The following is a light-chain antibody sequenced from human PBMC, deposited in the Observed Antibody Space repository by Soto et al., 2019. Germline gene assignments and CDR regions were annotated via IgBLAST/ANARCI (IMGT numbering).Light chain of an antibody. Sequence: QSALTQPPSASGSPGQSVTISCTGMSSDVGGYNYVSWYQQHPGKAPKLMIYEVSKRPSGVPDRFSGSKSGNTASLTVSGLQDEDEADYYCSSYAGANPVVFGGGTKLTVL. J-gene: IGLJ2*01. CDR2: EVS. CDR1: SSDVGGYNY. V-gene: IGLV2-8*01. CDR3: SSYAGANPVV.